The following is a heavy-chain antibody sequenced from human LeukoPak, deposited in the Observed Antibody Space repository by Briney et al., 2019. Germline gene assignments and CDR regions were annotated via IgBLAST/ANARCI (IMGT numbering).Heavy chain of an antibody. V-gene: IGHV3-23*01. CDR3: AKDPGDCVFYYYYGMDV. Sequence: GGSLRLSCAASGFTFSGYAMSWVRQAPGKGLEWVSAINGSGGSTYYADSVKGRFTISRDNSKNTLYLQMNSLRAEDTAVYYCAKDPGDCVFYYYYGMDVWGQGTTVTVSS. CDR1: GFTFSGYA. D-gene: IGHD2-21*02. J-gene: IGHJ6*02. CDR2: INGSGGST.